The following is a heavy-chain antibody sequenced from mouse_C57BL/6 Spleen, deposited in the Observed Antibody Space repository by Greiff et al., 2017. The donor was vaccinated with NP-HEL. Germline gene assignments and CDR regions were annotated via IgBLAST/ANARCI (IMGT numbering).Heavy chain of an antibody. J-gene: IGHJ3*01. CDR2: KSYDGSN. CDR1: GYSITSGYH. V-gene: IGHV3-6*01. Sequence: EVQLQESGPGLVKPSQSLSLTCSVTGYSITSGYHWNWIRQSPGNKLEWMGYKSYDGSNNYNPSLKNRITITRDTSKNQFFLKLNSVTTEDTATYYCAIETLYWGQGTLVTVSA. CDR3: AIETLY.